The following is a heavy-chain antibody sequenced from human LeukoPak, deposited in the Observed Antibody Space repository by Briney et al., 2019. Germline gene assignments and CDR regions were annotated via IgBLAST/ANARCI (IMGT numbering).Heavy chain of an antibody. CDR1: GFTFSDYW. V-gene: IGHV3-7*01. D-gene: IGHD3-10*01. CDR2: MNQDGSER. Sequence: PGGSLRLSCATSGFTFSDYWMTWVRQAPGKGLEWVASMNQDGSERKYVDSVKGRFTISRDNAKNSLDLQMNSLRAEDTAVYYCARDRGARGRGLAWGQGTQVTVSS. J-gene: IGHJ5*02. CDR3: ARDRGARGRGLA.